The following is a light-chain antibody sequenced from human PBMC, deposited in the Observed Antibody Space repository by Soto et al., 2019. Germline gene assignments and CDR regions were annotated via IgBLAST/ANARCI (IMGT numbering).Light chain of an antibody. CDR2: GVT. CDR1: SSDLGGYNS. V-gene: IGLV2-14*01. CDR3: SLYTTANTSPYV. J-gene: IGLJ1*01. Sequence: QSALTQPASVSGSPGQSITISCAATSSDLGGYNSVSWFQQHPGKAPKLVISGVTNRPSGVSDRFSGSKSGNTASLTISGLQAEDEANYFCSLYTTANTSPYVFGTGTKVTVL.